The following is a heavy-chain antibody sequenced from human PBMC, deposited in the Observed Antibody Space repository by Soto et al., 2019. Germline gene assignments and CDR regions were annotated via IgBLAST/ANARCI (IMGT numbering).Heavy chain of an antibody. D-gene: IGHD3-3*01. CDR3: TTDRFT. Sequence: VQLVESGGALVKPGGSLRLSCAVSGFTVSDDWMSWVRQAPGKGLEWVGRIKSKRDGGTTDYVSPVKGRFIISRDDSENTLYLQMNSLQIEDTGVYYCTTDRFTWGQGTLVPVSS. V-gene: IGHV3-15*02. CDR2: IKSKRDGGTT. J-gene: IGHJ5*02. CDR1: GFTVSDDW.